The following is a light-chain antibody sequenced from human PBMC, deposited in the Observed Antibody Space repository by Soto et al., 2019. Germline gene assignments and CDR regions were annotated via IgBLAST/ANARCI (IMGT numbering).Light chain of an antibody. V-gene: IGLV1-40*01. CDR2: GNN. CDR1: SANIGAGYD. J-gene: IGLJ1*01. CDR3: QSYDSGLSADV. Sequence: QSVLTQPPSVSGAPGQRVTISCTGSSANIGAGYDVNWYQQLPGTAPKLLMYGNNNRPSGVPDRFSGSKSGTSASLAVTGLQAEDEADYYCQSYDSGLSADVFGTGTKLTVL.